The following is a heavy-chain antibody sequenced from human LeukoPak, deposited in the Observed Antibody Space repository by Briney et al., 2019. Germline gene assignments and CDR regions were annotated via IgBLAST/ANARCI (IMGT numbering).Heavy chain of an antibody. J-gene: IGHJ3*02. CDR1: GGSISSGSYY. V-gene: IGHV4-61*02. D-gene: IGHD1-26*01. CDR2: IYTSGST. CDR3: ARHEATESYDAFDI. Sequence: SETLSLTCTVSGGSISSGSYYWSWIRQPAGKGLEWIGRIYTSGSTNYNPSLKSRVTISVDTSKNQFSLKLSSVTAADTAVYYCARHEATESYDAFDIWGQGTMVTVSS.